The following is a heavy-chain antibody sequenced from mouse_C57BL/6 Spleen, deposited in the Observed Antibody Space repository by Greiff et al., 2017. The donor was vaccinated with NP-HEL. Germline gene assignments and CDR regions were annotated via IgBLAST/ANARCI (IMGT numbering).Heavy chain of an antibody. J-gene: IGHJ2*01. CDR3: ARDSDYDEGGRVDY. CDR1: GYSITSGYY. D-gene: IGHD2-4*01. Sequence: EVKLQESGPGLVKPSQSLSLTCSVTGYSITSGYYWNWIRQFPGNKLEWMGYISYDGSNNYNPSLKNRISITRDTSKNQFFLKLNSVTTEDTAAYYCARDSDYDEGGRVDYWGQGTTLTVSS. V-gene: IGHV3-6*01. CDR2: ISYDGSN.